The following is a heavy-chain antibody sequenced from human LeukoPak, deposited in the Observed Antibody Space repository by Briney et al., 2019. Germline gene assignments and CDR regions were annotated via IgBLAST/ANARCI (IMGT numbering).Heavy chain of an antibody. D-gene: IGHD3-9*01. CDR3: ARGHYNIVTGSRYFDY. CDR1: GSSIRSGGHS. Sequence: SQTLSLTCAVSGSSIRSGGHSWTWIRQPPGRGLEWIGNMYNSGSTYYNSSLKSRVTISVDRSKNQFSLKLTSVTAADTAVYYCARGHYNIVTGSRYFDYWGQGTLVTVSS. V-gene: IGHV4-30-2*01. CDR2: MYNSGST. J-gene: IGHJ4*02.